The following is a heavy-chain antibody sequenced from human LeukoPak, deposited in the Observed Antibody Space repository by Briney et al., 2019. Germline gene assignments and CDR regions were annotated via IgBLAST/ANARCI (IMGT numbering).Heavy chain of an antibody. J-gene: IGHJ4*02. CDR3: ARDYADYVGYFFFDY. V-gene: IGHV3-23*01. CDR1: GLTFNNYA. CDR2: ISGGGETT. D-gene: IGHD4-17*01. Sequence: GGSLSLSCAASGLTFNNYAMNWVRQAPGKGLEWVSSISGGGETTYYADSAKGRFTTSRDNSQNTLYLQMNSLRAEDTAVYYCARDYADYVGYFFFDYWGQGTLVTVSS.